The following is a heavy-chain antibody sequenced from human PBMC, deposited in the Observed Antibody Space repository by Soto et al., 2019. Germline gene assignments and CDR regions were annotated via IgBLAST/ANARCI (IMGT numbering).Heavy chain of an antibody. Sequence: QVQLVQSGGEVKKPGASVKVSCKASGYTFTSYGISWVRQAPGQGLEWMGRISAYNGNTNYAQKRQXRFXMTTDTSTSTAYMELRSLRSDDTAVYYCARVVGALGHWFDPWGQGTLVTVSS. CDR1: GYTFTSYG. J-gene: IGHJ5*02. D-gene: IGHD1-26*01. CDR3: ARVVGALGHWFDP. CDR2: ISAYNGNT. V-gene: IGHV1-18*01.